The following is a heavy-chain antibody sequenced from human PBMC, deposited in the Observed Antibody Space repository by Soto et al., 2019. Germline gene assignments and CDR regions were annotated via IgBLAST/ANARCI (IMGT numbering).Heavy chain of an antibody. CDR2: IIPIFATP. D-gene: IGHD4-17*01. J-gene: IGHJ5*01. CDR3: ARARYGDFVTWFDS. Sequence: SVKVSCKASGVIFSSYAVSWVRQVPGQGLEWMGGIIPIFATPKYGQKFQDRVTISADDSTSTAYMELISLTSDDTAVYYCARARYGDFVTWFDSWGQGTPVTVSS. CDR1: GVIFSSYA. V-gene: IGHV1-69*13.